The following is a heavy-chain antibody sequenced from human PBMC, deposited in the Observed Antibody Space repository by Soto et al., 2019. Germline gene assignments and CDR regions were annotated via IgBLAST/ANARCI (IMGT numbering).Heavy chain of an antibody. CDR2: IPKSGDST. V-gene: IGHV3-23*01. CDR3: AKDRGAMTLPRYGMDV. CDR1: GFTFSTYA. Sequence: GGSLRLSCAASGFTFSTYAMSWVRQAPGKGLEWVSGIPKSGDSTYYADSVKGRFTISRDNSKNTLYLQMNSLRAEDTAVYYCAKDRGAMTLPRYGMDVWGQGTTVTVSS. D-gene: IGHD2-2*01. J-gene: IGHJ6*02.